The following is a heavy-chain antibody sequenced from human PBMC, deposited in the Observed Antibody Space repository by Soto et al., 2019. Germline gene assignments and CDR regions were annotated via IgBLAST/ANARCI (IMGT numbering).Heavy chain of an antibody. CDR3: ARAVYYYGSGSYYTPAPKCMDV. V-gene: IGHV1-8*01. D-gene: IGHD3-10*01. CDR1: GYTFTSYD. Sequence: ASVKVSCKASGYTFTSYDINWVRQATGQGLEWMGWMNPNSGNTGYAQKFQGRVTMTRNTSISTAYMELSSLRSEDTAVYYCARAVYYYGSGSYYTPAPKCMDVRCQGTTVTVSS. J-gene: IGHJ6*02. CDR2: MNPNSGNT.